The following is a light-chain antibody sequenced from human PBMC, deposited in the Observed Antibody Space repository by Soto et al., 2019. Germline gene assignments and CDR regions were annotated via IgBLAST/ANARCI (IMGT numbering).Light chain of an antibody. CDR2: LSS. J-gene: IGKJ2*02. Sequence: DIVMTQSPLSLPVTPGEPASISCRSSQSLLRSNGHNYLDWYLQKPGQSPQLLIYLSSRRASGVPYQVTCSGTGTDFTLRISRLEAEDCWPYYWNPALQTPRTFGQGTKLEIK. V-gene: IGKV2-28*01. CDR3: NPALQTPRT. CDR1: QSLLRSNGHNY.